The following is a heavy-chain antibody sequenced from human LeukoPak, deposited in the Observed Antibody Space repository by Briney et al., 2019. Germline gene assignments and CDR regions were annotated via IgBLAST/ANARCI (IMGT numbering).Heavy chain of an antibody. Sequence: SVKVSCKASGGTFSSYAISWVRQAPGQGLEWMGRIIPILGIANYAQKFQGRVTITADKSTSTAYMELSSLRSEDTAVYYCARAGEDYGDYLDYWGQGTLVTVSS. D-gene: IGHD4-17*01. CDR1: GGTFSSYA. CDR3: ARAGEDYGDYLDY. V-gene: IGHV1-69*04. CDR2: IIPILGIA. J-gene: IGHJ4*02.